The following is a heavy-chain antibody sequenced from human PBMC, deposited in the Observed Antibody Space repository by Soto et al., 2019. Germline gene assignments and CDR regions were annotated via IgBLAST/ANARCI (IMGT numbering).Heavy chain of an antibody. CDR2: ISSSGTII. D-gene: IGHD4-17*01. J-gene: IGHJ4*02. Sequence: EVHLVESGGGLVQPGESLRLSCAASGFIFTSYDINWVRQAPGKGLEWVSYISSSGTIIYYADSVKGRFTISRDNAKNSLYLQMNSLRAEDTAVYYCASFSRMTDGYYWGQGTLVTVSS. CDR1: GFIFTSYD. CDR3: ASFSRMTDGYY. V-gene: IGHV3-48*01.